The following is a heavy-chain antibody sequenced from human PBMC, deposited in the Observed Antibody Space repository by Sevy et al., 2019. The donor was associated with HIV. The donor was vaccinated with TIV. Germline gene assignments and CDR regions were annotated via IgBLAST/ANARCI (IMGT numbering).Heavy chain of an antibody. CDR2: INPNGGGT. D-gene: IGHD2-15*01. CDR1: GYTFTGYY. V-gene: IGHV1-2*02. CDR3: ARERVYCSGGSCKPGGWFDP. J-gene: IGHJ5*02. Sequence: ASVKVSCKASGYTFTGYYMHWVRQAPGQGLEWMGWINPNGGGTNYAPKFQGRVTMTRDTSISTAYMELSRLRSDDTAVYYCARERVYCSGGSCKPGGWFDPWGQGTLVTVSS.